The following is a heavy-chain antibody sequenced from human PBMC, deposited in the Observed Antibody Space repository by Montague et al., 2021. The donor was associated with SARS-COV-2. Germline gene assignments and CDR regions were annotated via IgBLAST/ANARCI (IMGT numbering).Heavy chain of an antibody. Sequence: YNDYAVSVRGRVTINPDTSKNQFSLQLNSVTPEDTAIYYCTSGREGNYKVMDVWGQGTTVTVSS. CDR2: YN. CDR3: TSGREGNYKVMDV. V-gene: IGHV6-1*01. J-gene: IGHJ6*02. D-gene: IGHD3-10*01.